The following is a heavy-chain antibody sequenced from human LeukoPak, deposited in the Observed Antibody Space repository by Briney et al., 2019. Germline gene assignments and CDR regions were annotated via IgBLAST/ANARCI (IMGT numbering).Heavy chain of an antibody. CDR3: AIVESGSWFDP. CDR2: INHSGST. V-gene: IGHV4-34*01. D-gene: IGHD2-15*01. Sequence: PSETLSLTCAVYGGSFSGYYWSWIRQPPGKGLEWIGEINHSGSTNYNPSLKSRVTISVDTSKNQFSLKPSSVTAADTAVYYCAIVESGSWFDPWGQGTLVTVSS. CDR1: GGSFSGYY. J-gene: IGHJ5*02.